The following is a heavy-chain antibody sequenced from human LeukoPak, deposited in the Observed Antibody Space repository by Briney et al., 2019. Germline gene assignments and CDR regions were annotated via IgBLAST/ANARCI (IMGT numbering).Heavy chain of an antibody. J-gene: IGHJ4*02. CDR3: AKEGYMGYYFDY. CDR2: IIPIFGTA. V-gene: IGHV1-69*13. D-gene: IGHD6-13*01. Sequence: SVKVSCKASGGTFSSYAISWVRQAPGQGLEWMGGIIPIFGTANYAQKFQGRVTITADESTSTAYMELSSLRSEDTAVYYCAKEGYMGYYFDYWGQGTLVTVSS. CDR1: GGTFSSYA.